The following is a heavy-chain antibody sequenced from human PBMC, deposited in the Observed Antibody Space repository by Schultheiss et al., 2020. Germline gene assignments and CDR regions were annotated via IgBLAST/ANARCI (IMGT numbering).Heavy chain of an antibody. Sequence: SQTLSLTCAVYGGSFSGYYWSWIRQPPGKGLEWIGEINHSGSTNYNPSLKSRVTISVDTSKNQFSLKLSSVTAADTAVYYCARDSLYCSSTSCPDAFDIWGQGTMVTVSS. CDR2: INHSGST. V-gene: IGHV4-34*01. CDR1: GGSFSGYY. CDR3: ARDSLYCSSTSCPDAFDI. J-gene: IGHJ3*02. D-gene: IGHD2-2*01.